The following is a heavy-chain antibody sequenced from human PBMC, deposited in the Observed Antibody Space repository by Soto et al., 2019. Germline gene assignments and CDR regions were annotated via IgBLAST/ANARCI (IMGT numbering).Heavy chain of an antibody. J-gene: IGHJ4*02. Sequence: PGGSLRLSCAASGFTFSSYAMSWVRQAPGKGLEWVSAISGSGGSTYYADSVKGRFTISRDNSKNTLYLQMNSLRAEDTAVYYCAKGPPLILTGYYYFDYWGQGTLVTVSS. D-gene: IGHD3-9*01. CDR2: ISGSGGST. CDR1: GFTFSSYA. V-gene: IGHV3-23*01. CDR3: AKGPPLILTGYYYFDY.